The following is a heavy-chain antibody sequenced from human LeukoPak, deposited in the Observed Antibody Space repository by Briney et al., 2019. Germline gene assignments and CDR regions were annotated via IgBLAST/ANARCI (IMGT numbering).Heavy chain of an antibody. CDR1: GYTFTGYY. J-gene: IGHJ2*01. V-gene: IGHV1-2*02. CDR3: ARCPKQVGFAYWHFDL. Sequence: ASVKVSCKASGYTFTGYYIHWVRQAPGEGLEWMGWINPDSGGTNYAQKFQGRVTTTRDTSISTGYMELSRLRSDDTAVYYCARCPKQVGFAYWHFDLWGRGTLVTVSS. CDR2: INPDSGGT. D-gene: IGHD1-26*01.